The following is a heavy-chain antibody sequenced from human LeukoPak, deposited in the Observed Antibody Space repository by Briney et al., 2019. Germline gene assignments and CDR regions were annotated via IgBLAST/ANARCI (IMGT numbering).Heavy chain of an antibody. CDR2: IYYSGST. D-gene: IGHD6-13*01. V-gene: IGHV4-39*01. CDR1: GGSISSNNYY. J-gene: IGHJ4*02. CDR3: ARLYTSSFFFDY. Sequence: SQTLSLTCTVSGGSISSNNYYWGWIRLPPGKGLEWIGSIYYSGSTYYNPSLKSRVTMSVDTSKNQFSLNLTSVTAADTAVYYCARLYTSSFFFDYWGQGTLVTVSS.